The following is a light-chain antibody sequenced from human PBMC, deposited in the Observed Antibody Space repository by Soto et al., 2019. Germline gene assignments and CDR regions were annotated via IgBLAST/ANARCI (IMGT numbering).Light chain of an antibody. CDR3: QQYGSSPRT. J-gene: IGKJ1*01. CDR2: GAS. Sequence: EIVVTQSPATLSLSPGERATLSCGASQSVSGSFLAWYQQKPGQAPRLLISGASNWATGIPDRFSGSGSGTDFTLTISRLEPEDFAVYYCQQYGSSPRTFGQGTKVDIK. V-gene: IGKV3-20*01. CDR1: QSVSGSF.